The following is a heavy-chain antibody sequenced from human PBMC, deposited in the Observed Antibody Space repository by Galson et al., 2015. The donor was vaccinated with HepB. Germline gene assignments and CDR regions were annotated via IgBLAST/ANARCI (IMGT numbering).Heavy chain of an antibody. CDR1: GGTFSSYA. Sequence: SVKVSCKASGGTFSSYAISWVRQVPGQGLEWMGGIIPIFGTANYAQKFQGRVTITADESTSTAYMELSSLRSEDTAVYYCARVYRPGVVPAAIGWFDPWGQGTLVTVSS. CDR2: IIPIFGTA. D-gene: IGHD2-2*02. V-gene: IGHV1-69*13. J-gene: IGHJ5*02. CDR3: ARVYRPGVVPAAIGWFDP.